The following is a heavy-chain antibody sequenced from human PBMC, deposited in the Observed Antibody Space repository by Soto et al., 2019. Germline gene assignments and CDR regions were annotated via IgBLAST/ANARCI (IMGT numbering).Heavy chain of an antibody. CDR3: VRDSGAKLSSS. Sequence: GASVMVSCKASGGTFSSYRINWMRQAPGQGLEWVGGIVPIYRTADYAQKFQGRVTITADESARTSYMELRSLKSQDTAVYYCVRDSGAKLSSSWGQGTLVTVSS. D-gene: IGHD6-13*01. CDR1: GGTFSSYR. V-gene: IGHV1-69*13. CDR2: IVPIYRTA. J-gene: IGHJ4*02.